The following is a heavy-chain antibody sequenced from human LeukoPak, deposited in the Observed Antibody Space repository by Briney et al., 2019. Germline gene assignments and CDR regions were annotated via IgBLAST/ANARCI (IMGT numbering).Heavy chain of an antibody. J-gene: IGHJ4*01. Sequence: PGGSLRLSCAASAFTFSNYCMNWVRQAPGKGLEWVASIRQNGSENSYVDSVKGRFTISRANANNTLYLQMNTLRAENTAVYFRLRDRVYSTTDCWGQGSLVTVSS. CDR1: AFTFSNYC. CDR3: LRDRVYSTTDC. D-gene: IGHD6-13*01. V-gene: IGHV3-7*01. CDR2: IRQNGSEN.